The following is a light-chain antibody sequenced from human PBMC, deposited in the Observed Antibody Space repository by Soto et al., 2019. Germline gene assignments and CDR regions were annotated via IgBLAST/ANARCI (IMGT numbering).Light chain of an antibody. J-gene: IGLJ2*01. CDR2: EVS. V-gene: IGLV2-14*01. Sequence: QSVLTQPASVSGSPGQSITISCTGTSSDVGGYNYVSWYQQHPGKAPKLMIYEVSNRPSGVSNRFSGSKSGNTASLTISGLQAEDEADYYCSSYTSSSSRVVFVGGTKVTVL. CDR1: SSDVGGYNY. CDR3: SSYTSSSSRVV.